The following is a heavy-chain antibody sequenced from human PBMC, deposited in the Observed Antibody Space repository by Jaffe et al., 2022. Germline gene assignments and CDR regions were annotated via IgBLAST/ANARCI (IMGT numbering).Heavy chain of an antibody. CDR1: GYSISSGYY. J-gene: IGHJ4*02. Sequence: QVQLQESGPGLVKPSETLSLTCAVSGYSISSGYYWGWIRQPPGKGLEWIGSIYHSGSTYYNPSLKSRVTISVDTSKNQFSLKLSSVTAADTAVYYCARDGPQWELRRGYFDYWGQGTLVTVSS. CDR2: IYHSGST. CDR3: ARDGPQWELRRGYFDY. D-gene: IGHD1-26*01. V-gene: IGHV4-38-2*02.